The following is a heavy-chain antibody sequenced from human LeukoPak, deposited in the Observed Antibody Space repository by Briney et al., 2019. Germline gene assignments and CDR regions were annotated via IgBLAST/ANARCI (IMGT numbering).Heavy chain of an antibody. CDR2: TYYRSKWYN. D-gene: IGHD2-15*01. CDR3: ATNHRVGYCSGGSCYHAEYFQH. V-gene: IGHV6-1*01. J-gene: IGHJ1*01. Sequence: SQTLSLTCAISGDSVSSNSAAWNWIRQSPSRGLEWLGRTYYRSKWYNDYAVSVKSRITINPDTSKNQFSLQLNSVTPEDTAVYYCATNHRVGYCSGGSCYHAEYFQHWGQGTLVTVSS. CDR1: GDSVSSNSAA.